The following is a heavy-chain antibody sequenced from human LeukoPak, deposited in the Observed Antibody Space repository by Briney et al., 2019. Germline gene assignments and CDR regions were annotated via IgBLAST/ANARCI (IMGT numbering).Heavy chain of an antibody. CDR3: ARGGIVVVPAAMGDAFDI. CDR2: IIPIFGTA. D-gene: IGHD2-2*01. J-gene: IGHJ3*02. Sequence: SVKVSCKTSGYSFTGYYIHWVRQAPGQGLEWMGGIIPIFGTANYAQKFQGRVTITADESTSTAYMELSSLRSEDTAVYYCARGGIVVVPAAMGDAFDIWGQGTMVTVSS. CDR1: GYSFTGYY. V-gene: IGHV1-69*13.